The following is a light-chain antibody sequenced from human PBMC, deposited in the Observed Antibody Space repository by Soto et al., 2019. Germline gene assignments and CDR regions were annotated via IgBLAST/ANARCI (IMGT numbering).Light chain of an antibody. CDR2: TNN. J-gene: IGLJ3*02. V-gene: IGLV1-44*01. CDR3: AAWDDSLNGPV. CDR1: TSNLGGNT. Sequence: QSVLTQPPSVSGTPGHKVSISCSGSTSNLGGNTVNWYQQLPGTAPKLLIYTNNQRPSGVPDRFSGSKSGTSASLAISGLRSEDEADYYCAAWDDSLNGPVFGGGTKLTVL.